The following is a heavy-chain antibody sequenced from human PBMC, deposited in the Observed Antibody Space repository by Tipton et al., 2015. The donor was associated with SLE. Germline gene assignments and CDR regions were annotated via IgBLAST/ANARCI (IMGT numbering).Heavy chain of an antibody. CDR2: IYYSGNT. CDR1: GGSISSSDYY. V-gene: IGHV4-31*03. CDR3: ARNKQWLDYFDY. D-gene: IGHD6-19*01. J-gene: IGHJ4*02. Sequence: TLSLTCTVSGGSISSSDYYWTWIRQHPGKGLEWIGYIYYSGNTYYNPSLKSRVTISVDTSKNQVSLKLSSVTAADTAVYYCARNKQWLDYFDYWGQGTLVTVSS.